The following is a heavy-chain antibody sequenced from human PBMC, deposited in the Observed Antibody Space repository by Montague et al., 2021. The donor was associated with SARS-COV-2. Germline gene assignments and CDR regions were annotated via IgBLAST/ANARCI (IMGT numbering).Heavy chain of an antibody. CDR3: ASGSKRITKRWLQFHDDFDI. J-gene: IGHJ3*02. Sequence: SATLSLTCAVYGGSFSGYNWSWIRHRPATGKEWIGESNNNGSTNSNPSLKVQITISVYTSKNQFSMKLSSVTAAGTAVYYCASGSKRITKRWLQFHDDFDIWGQGTMVTVSS. D-gene: IGHD5-24*01. CDR2: SNNNGST. V-gene: IGHV4-34*01. CDR1: GGSFSGYN.